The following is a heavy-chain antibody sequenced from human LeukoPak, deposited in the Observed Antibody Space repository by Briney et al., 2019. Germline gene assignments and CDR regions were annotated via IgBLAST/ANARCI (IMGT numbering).Heavy chain of an antibody. Sequence: GGSLRLSCAASGFTFDDYAMHWVRQPPGRGLEWVSGVSWNSGSIGYADSVKGRFTISRDNAKNSLYLQMNSLRAEDTALYYCAKDRHPHPNTVTFDYWGQGTLVTVSS. D-gene: IGHD4-17*01. CDR2: VSWNSGSI. J-gene: IGHJ4*02. CDR3: AKDRHPHPNTVTFDY. CDR1: GFTFDDYA. V-gene: IGHV3-9*01.